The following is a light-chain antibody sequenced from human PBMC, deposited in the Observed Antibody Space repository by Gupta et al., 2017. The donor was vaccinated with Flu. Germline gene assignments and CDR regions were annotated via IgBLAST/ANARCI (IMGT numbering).Light chain of an antibody. CDR3: ETWGSATYV. V-gene: IGLV4-60*03. CDR2: LESSGTY. J-gene: IGLJ1*01. Sequence: QPVLTQSSSASASLGSSVRLTCTLRSGHKTNIIARHQQQPGKAPRFLMKLESSGTYRRGSGVPDRFSGSSSGADRYLTISNLQSEDEADYYCETWGSATYVFGTGTKVTVL. CDR1: SGHKTNI.